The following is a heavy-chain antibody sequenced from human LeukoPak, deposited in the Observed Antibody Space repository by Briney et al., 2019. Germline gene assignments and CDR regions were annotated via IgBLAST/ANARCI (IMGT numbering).Heavy chain of an antibody. CDR1: GYSFTSYW. D-gene: IGHD2-15*01. V-gene: IGHV5-51*01. Sequence: ESLKISCKGFGYSFTSYWIGWVRQMPGKGLEWMGIIYPGDSDTRYSPSFQGQVTISADKSISTAYLQWSSLKASDTAMYYCARRGYCSGGSCCSHAFDIWGQGTMVTVSS. CDR3: ARRGYCSGGSCCSHAFDI. CDR2: IYPGDSDT. J-gene: IGHJ3*02.